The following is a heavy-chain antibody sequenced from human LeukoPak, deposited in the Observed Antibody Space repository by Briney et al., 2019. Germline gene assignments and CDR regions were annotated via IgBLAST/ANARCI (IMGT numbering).Heavy chain of an antibody. Sequence: GGSLRLSCAASGFSFSNSWMSWVRQAPGKGLEWVANIKQDGSERYYVDSVKGRFTISRDNTKNSLYLQMDSLRAEDTAAYYCVRISTAVAGADYWGQGTLVTVSS. CDR2: IKQDGSER. CDR3: VRISTAVAGADY. D-gene: IGHD6-19*01. V-gene: IGHV3-7*01. CDR1: GFSFSNSW. J-gene: IGHJ4*02.